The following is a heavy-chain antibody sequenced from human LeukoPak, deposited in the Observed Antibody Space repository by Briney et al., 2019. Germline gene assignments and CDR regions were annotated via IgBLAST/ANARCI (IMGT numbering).Heavy chain of an antibody. V-gene: IGHV3-49*03. CDR2: IRSKAYGGTT. CDR1: GFTFGDYA. Sequence: GGSLRLSCTASGFTFGDYAMSWFRQAPGKGLEWVGFIRSKAYGGTTEYAASVKGRFTISRDDSKSIAYLQMNSLKTEDTAVYYCTKHTCYDYVWGSYQITPFDYWGQGTLVTVSS. J-gene: IGHJ4*02. D-gene: IGHD3-16*02. CDR3: TKHTCYDYVWGSYQITPFDY.